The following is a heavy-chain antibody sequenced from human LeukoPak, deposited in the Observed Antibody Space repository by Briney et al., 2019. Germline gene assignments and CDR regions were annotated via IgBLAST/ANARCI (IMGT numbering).Heavy chain of an antibody. CDR2: MNPNSGNT. CDR1: GYTFTGYY. J-gene: IGHJ4*02. CDR3: ARGWRDYDFWSGYYPYFDY. Sequence: ASVKVSCKASGYTFTGYYMHWVRQAPGQGLEWMGWMNPNSGNTGYAQKFQGRVTLTTDTSTSTAYMELSRLRPDDTAVYYCARGWRDYDFWSGYYPYFDYWGQGTLVTVSS. D-gene: IGHD3-3*01. V-gene: IGHV1-2*02.